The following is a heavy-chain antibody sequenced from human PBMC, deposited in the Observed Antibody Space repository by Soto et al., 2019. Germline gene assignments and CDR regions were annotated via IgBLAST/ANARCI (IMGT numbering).Heavy chain of an antibody. CDR2: SGTGGGT. J-gene: IGHJ4*02. V-gene: IGHV3-23*01. D-gene: IGHD6-25*01. Sequence: PGGSLRLSCAASGFTFGSSSMTWVRQAPGKGLEWVSASGTGGGTYYADSVKGRFTVSRDNSKNTLYLQMNSLRAEDTAVYYCAKRLAATKGFDFWGQGTLVTVSS. CDR1: GFTFGSSS. CDR3: AKRLAATKGFDF.